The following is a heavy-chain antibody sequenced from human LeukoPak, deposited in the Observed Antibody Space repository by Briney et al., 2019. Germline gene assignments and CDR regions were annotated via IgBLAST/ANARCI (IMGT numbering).Heavy chain of an antibody. CDR3: ARGGEYSSGWYGY. J-gene: IGHJ4*02. CDR1: GVSISSGDYY. CDR2: IYYSGST. V-gene: IGHV4-30-4*01. D-gene: IGHD6-19*01. Sequence: PSQTLSLTCTVSGVSISSGDYYWSWTRQPPGKGLEWIGYIYYSGSTYYNPSLKSRVTISVDTSKNQFSLKLSSVTAADTAVYYCARGGEYSSGWYGYWGQGTLVTVSS.